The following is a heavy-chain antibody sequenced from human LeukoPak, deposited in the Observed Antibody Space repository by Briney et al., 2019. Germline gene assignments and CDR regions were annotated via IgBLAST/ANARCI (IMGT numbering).Heavy chain of an antibody. CDR2: ISAYNGNT. CDR3: AREGYSSGWYGYYGMDV. J-gene: IGHJ6*02. D-gene: IGHD6-19*01. CDR1: GYTFTNYG. Sequence: ASVKVSFKASGYTFTNYGISWVRQAPGQGLEGMGWISAYNGNTNYAQKLQGRVTMTTDTSTSTAYMELRSLRSDDTAVYYCAREGYSSGWYGYYGMDVWGQGTTVTVSS. V-gene: IGHV1-18*01.